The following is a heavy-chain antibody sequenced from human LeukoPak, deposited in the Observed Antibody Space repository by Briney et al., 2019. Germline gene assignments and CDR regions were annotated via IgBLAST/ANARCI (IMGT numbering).Heavy chain of an antibody. J-gene: IGHJ4*02. CDR1: GGSVRGYY. CDR2: INHNGGT. D-gene: IGHD6-19*01. CDR3: ARGRYFSGWNGLFDY. V-gene: IGHV4-34*01. Sequence: SEGLSLTCAVFGGSVRGYYWNWIRQPPGKGLEWIGEINHNGGTNYIPSLKTRVTISLDTSKNQFSLKLTSVTAADTAVYYCARGRYFSGWNGLFDYWGQGTLITVSS.